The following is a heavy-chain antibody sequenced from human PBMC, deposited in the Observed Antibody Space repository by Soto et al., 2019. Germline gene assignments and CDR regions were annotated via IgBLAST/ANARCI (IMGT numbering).Heavy chain of an antibody. V-gene: IGHV1-18*01. D-gene: IGHD3-10*01. J-gene: IGHJ4*02. Sequence: ASVKVSCKASGYPFSSIGISWVRQAPGQGLEWMGWISPYNRNTYYAQRLQGRVTMTTDTSTSTAYMELRSLRSDDTAMYFCARDLDGSGNYYTDYWGQGTLVTVS. CDR2: ISPYNRNT. CDR3: ARDLDGSGNYYTDY. CDR1: GYPFSSIG.